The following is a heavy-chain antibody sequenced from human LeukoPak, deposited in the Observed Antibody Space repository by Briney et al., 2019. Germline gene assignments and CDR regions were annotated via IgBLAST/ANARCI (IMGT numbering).Heavy chain of an antibody. CDR3: ARGDIVVVPAAREYFQH. J-gene: IGHJ1*01. Sequence: ASVKVSCKASGYTFTSYAMHWVRQAPGQRLEWMGWINAGNGNTKYSQKFLGRVTITRDTSASTAYMELSSLRSEDTAVYYCARGDIVVVPAAREYFQHWGQGTLVTVSS. CDR2: INAGNGNT. CDR1: GYTFTSYA. D-gene: IGHD2-2*01. V-gene: IGHV1-3*01.